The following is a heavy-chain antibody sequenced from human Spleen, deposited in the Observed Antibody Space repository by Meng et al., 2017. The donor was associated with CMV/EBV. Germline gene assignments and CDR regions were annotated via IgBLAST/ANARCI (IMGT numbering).Heavy chain of an antibody. V-gene: IGHV1-2*02. Sequence: ASVKVSCKASGYTFTGYYMHWVRQAPGQRLEWMGWINPNGGVTNYAQKFQGRVTMTRDTSITTVYMELSRLRSDDTAVYYCARWGAVAGIDGLDIWGQGTMVTVSS. D-gene: IGHD6-19*01. CDR3: ARWGAVAGIDGLDI. CDR2: INPNGGVT. J-gene: IGHJ3*02. CDR1: GYTFTGYY.